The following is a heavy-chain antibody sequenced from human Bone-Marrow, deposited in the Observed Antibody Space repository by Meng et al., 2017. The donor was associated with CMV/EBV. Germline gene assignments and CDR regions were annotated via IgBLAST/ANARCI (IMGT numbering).Heavy chain of an antibody. CDR3: ARDRGSGWYVY. V-gene: IGHV4-4*07. Sequence: LTFSVSGGSISSYYWSWIRQPAGKGLEWIGRIHTSGSTNYSPPLKSRVTMSVDTSKNQFSLKLSSVTAADTAVYYCARDRGSGWYVYWGQGTLVTVSS. CDR1: GGSISSYY. D-gene: IGHD6-19*01. CDR2: IHTSGST. J-gene: IGHJ4*02.